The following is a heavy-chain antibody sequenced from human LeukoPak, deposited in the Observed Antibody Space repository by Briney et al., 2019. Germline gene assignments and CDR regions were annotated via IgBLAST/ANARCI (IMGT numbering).Heavy chain of an antibody. CDR3: ARLAPAAVAGSSGFDY. D-gene: IGHD6-19*01. J-gene: IGHJ4*02. CDR2: IYYSGST. CDR1: GGSISSSSYY. Sequence: PSETLSLTCTVSGGSISSSSYYWGWIRQPPGKGLEWIGSIYYSGSTYYNPSLKSRVTISVDTSKNQFSLKLSSVTAADTAAYYCARLAPAAVAGSSGFDYWGQGTLVTVSS. V-gene: IGHV4-39*01.